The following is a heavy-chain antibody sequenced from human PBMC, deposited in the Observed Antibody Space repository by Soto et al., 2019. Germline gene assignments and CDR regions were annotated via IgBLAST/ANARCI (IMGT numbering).Heavy chain of an antibody. CDR3: ARVLTGSYNWFDP. J-gene: IGHJ5*02. CDR1: GFSFSSYW. V-gene: IGHV3-74*01. Sequence: EVQLVESGGGLVQPGGSLRLSCAASGFSFSSYWMHWVRQVPGKGLVWVSRINSDGSTTTYADSVKGRFTISRDNAKNTLYLQMNRLRVEDTAVYYCARVLTGSYNWFDPWGQGTLVTVSS. CDR2: INSDGSTT. D-gene: IGHD1-26*01.